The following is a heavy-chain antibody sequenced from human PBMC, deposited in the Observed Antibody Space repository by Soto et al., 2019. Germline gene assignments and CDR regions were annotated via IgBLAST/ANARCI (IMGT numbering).Heavy chain of an antibody. CDR2: ISYDGSNK. Sequence: QVQLVESGGGVVQPGRSLRLSCAASGFTFSSYAMHWVRQAPGKGLEWVAVISYDGSNKYYADSVKGRFTISRDNSTNTPYQQMNSLRAADTAVYYCAGDGVTTGHNWFDPWGQGTLVTVSS. J-gene: IGHJ5*02. CDR3: AGDGVTTGHNWFDP. V-gene: IGHV3-30-3*01. D-gene: IGHD4-4*01. CDR1: GFTFSSYA.